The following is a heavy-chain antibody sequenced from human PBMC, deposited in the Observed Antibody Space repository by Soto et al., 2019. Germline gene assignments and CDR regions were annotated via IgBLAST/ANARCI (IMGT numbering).Heavy chain of an antibody. J-gene: IGHJ4*02. D-gene: IGHD2-2*01. Sequence: GGPMRLSCAGSGFTVSISYMTWVRQVPGKGLEWVSIRYSDGRSYHAESVKGRFTISTDDSENTLYLQMSSLRAEDTAVYYCAKRKYCPSTTCIDYWGQGTQVTASS. V-gene: IGHV3-66*01. CDR2: RYSDGRS. CDR1: GFTVSISY. CDR3: AKRKYCPSTTCIDY.